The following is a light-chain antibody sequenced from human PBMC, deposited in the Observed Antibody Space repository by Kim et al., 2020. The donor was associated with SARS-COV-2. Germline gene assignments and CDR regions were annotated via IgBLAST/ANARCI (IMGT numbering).Light chain of an antibody. CDR2: DAS. CDR3: QQYGDVPLT. CDR1: QDINNY. V-gene: IGKV1-33*01. Sequence: TSVGDRVTITCQASQDINNYLNWYEQKSGKAPQVLIYDASNLETGVPSRFSGSGSGTHFTFTISSLQPEDIGTYYCQQYGDVPLTFGGGTKVDIK. J-gene: IGKJ4*01.